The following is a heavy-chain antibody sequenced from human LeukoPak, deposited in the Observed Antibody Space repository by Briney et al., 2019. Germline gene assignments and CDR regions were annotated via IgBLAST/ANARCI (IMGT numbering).Heavy chain of an antibody. CDR1: GFVFSTYG. D-gene: IGHD3-22*01. Sequence: GGSLRLSCAASGFVFSTYGMHWVRQAPGKGLEWVAFIRYDGSNKYYADSVKGRFTISRDDSKNTLYMQMNSLRAEDTAVYYCAKDDSSGYYEPFDSWGQGTLVTVSS. CDR3: AKDDSSGYYEPFDS. V-gene: IGHV3-30*02. J-gene: IGHJ4*02. CDR2: IRYDGSNK.